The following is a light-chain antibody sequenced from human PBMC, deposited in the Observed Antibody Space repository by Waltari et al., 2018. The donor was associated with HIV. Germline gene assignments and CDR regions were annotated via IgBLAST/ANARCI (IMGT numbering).Light chain of an antibody. CDR3: CSYAGNNTLV. J-gene: IGLJ3*02. V-gene: IGLV2-23*01. CDR1: ISDVGSYKF. Sequence: QSALTQPASVSGSPGPSITISCTGTISDVGSYKFVSWYQQHPGKAPKFMIYEGTKRPSGVSNRFSGSKSGNTASLTISGLQAEDEADYHCCSYAGNNTLVFGGGTKLTVI. CDR2: EGT.